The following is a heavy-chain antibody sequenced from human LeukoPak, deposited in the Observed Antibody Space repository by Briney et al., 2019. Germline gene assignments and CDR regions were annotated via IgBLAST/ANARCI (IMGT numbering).Heavy chain of an antibody. CDR2: ITVAGGTP. Sequence: PGGSLRLSCAASGFTFSIYAMSWVRQAPGRGLEWVSAITVAGGTPYYPDSVKGRFTISRDNSKNTVYLKMNSRRAEDTAVYYCPNDFKAQGSNLAPHIDDWGQGTLVTVSS. V-gene: IGHV3-23*01. CDR1: GFTFSIYA. CDR3: PNDFKAQGSNLAPHIDD. D-gene: IGHD4-11*01. J-gene: IGHJ4*02.